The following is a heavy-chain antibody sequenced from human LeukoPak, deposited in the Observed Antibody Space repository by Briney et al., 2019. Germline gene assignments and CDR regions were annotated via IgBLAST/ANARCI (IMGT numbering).Heavy chain of an antibody. V-gene: IGHV3-48*02. D-gene: IGHD3-16*01. CDR1: GFTFSTYS. CDR3: ARVSLLWGGFDY. CDR2: ISSGSSTI. J-gene: IGHJ4*02. Sequence: PGGSLRLSCAASGFTFSTYSMNWVRQAPGKGLEWVSYISSGSSTIYYADSVKGRFTISRDNAKNSLYLQMNSLRDEDTAVYYCARVSLLWGGFDYWGQGTLVTVSS.